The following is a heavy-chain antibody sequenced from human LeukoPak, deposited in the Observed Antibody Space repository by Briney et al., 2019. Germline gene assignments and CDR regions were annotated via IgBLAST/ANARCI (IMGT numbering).Heavy chain of an antibody. J-gene: IGHJ4*02. Sequence: KPSETLSLTCNVSGYSISSGFYWGWIRQPPGKGLEWIGSIYHSGSTYYNPSLKSRVTISVDTSKNQFSLKLSSVTAADTAVYYCARALTGWPIDYWGQGTLVTVSS. CDR2: IYHSGST. CDR1: GYSISSGFY. CDR3: ARALTGWPIDY. V-gene: IGHV4-38-2*02. D-gene: IGHD6-19*01.